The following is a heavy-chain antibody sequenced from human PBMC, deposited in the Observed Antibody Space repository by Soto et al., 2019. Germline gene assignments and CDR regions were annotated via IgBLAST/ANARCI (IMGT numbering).Heavy chain of an antibody. J-gene: IGHJ4*02. V-gene: IGHV1-69*06. CDR1: GGTFSNYA. CDR3: AAGGTKWLQSPFDY. D-gene: IGHD1-1*01. Sequence: SVKVSCKASGGTFSNYAISWVRQAPGQGLEWMGGIILPFGTAIYAQKFQGRVTMTEDTSSDTAYMELSSLRPEDTAVYYCAAGGTKWLQSPFDYWGQGTLVTVSS. CDR2: IILPFGTA.